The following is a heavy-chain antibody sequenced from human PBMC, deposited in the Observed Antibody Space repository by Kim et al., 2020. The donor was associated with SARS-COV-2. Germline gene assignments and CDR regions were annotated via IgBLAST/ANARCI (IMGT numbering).Heavy chain of an antibody. CDR3: TRDRYYGMDV. Sequence: SNIAYADSVEGRFTISRDNAKNTLYLQMNSLRPEDTAVYYCTRDRYYGMDVWGQGTTVIVSS. CDR2: SNI. J-gene: IGHJ6*02. V-gene: IGHV3-74*01.